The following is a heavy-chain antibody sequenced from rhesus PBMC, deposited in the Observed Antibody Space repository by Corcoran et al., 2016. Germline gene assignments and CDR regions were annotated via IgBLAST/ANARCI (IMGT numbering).Heavy chain of an antibody. D-gene: IGHD6-31*01. CDR2: ITYSGST. J-gene: IGHJ4*01. CDR1: GYSISSGYY. Sequence: QVQLQESGPGLVKPSETLSLTCAVSGYSISSGYYWSWIRQPPGKGLEGIGNITYSGSTSYKPSLKSRVTMSRDTTKNQVSRKLSAVTAADTAVYYCARVAAAASMDYWGQGVLVTVSA. V-gene: IGHV4-122*02. CDR3: ARVAAAASMDY.